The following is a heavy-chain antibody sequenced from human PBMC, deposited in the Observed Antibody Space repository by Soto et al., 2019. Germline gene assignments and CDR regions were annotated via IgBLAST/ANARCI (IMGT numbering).Heavy chain of an antibody. V-gene: IGHV3-23*01. J-gene: IGHJ4*02. CDR3: AKDYGSSRYFFDY. CDR1: GFTFINYA. CDR2: ISGNGANT. Sequence: AGGSLRLSCAASGFTFINYAMSWVRQAPGEGLEWVSTISGNGANTHYADSVKGRFSISRDNSKNTLYIQMNSLRAEDTAVYYCAKDYGSSRYFFDYWGQGALVTVSS. D-gene: IGHD6-19*01.